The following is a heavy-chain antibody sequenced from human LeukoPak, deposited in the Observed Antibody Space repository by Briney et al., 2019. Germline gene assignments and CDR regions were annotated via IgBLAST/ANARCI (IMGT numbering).Heavy chain of an antibody. CDR3: ARSSGYPFFDY. Sequence: GGSLRLSCEASGFTFSDYSMNWVRQAPGGPLKWLSYITSTSDTIYYADSVKGRFTSSRDNAKNSVYLQMNSLRAGDTAVYYCARSSGYPFFDYWGQGTLVTVSS. J-gene: IGHJ4*02. V-gene: IGHV3-48*01. CDR1: GFTFSDYS. D-gene: IGHD3-22*01. CDR2: ITSTSDTI.